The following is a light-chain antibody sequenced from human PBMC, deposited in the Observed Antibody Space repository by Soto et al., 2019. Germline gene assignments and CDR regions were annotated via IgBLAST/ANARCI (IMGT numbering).Light chain of an antibody. CDR2: RDI. J-gene: IGLJ2*01. V-gene: IGLV1-47*01. CDR3: ASWDDSLSGVV. CDR1: SSNIGNNY. Sequence: QSVLTQPPSASGTPGQRVSISCSGSSSNIGNNYVYWYRQLPGTAPKLLIFRDIQRPSGVPDRFSGSMSGTSASLAISGLGSDDEADYYCASWDDSLSGVVFGGGTKLTVL.